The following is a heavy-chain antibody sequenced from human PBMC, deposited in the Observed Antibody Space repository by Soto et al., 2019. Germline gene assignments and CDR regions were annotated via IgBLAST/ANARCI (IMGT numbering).Heavy chain of an antibody. CDR2: INPSGGST. J-gene: IGHJ6*02. Sequence: ASVKVSCKASGYTFTSYYMHWVRQAPGQGLEWMGIINPSGGSTSYAQKFQGRVTMTRDTSTSTVYMELSSLRSEDTAVYYCARVRYHYGSGSYYYYGMDVWGQGTTVTVSS. CDR3: ARVRYHYGSGSYYYYGMDV. V-gene: IGHV1-46*01. CDR1: GYTFTSYY. D-gene: IGHD3-10*01.